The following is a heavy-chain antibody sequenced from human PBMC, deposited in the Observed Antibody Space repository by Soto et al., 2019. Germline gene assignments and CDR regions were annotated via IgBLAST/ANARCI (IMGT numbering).Heavy chain of an antibody. Sequence: GGSLRLSCAASGFTFSNAWINWVRQAPGKGLEWVGRIKSKTDGGTTDYAEPVKGRFAISRDDSNNMVYLQMNSLKIEDTAVYYCTTDSYSTIIIVRLAYWGQGTLVPVSS. CDR1: GFTFSNAW. CDR3: TTDSYSTIIIVRLAY. CDR2: IKSKTDGGTT. V-gene: IGHV3-15*07. D-gene: IGHD6-13*01. J-gene: IGHJ4*01.